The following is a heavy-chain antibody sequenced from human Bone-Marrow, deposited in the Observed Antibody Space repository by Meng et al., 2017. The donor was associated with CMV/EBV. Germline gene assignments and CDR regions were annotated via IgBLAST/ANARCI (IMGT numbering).Heavy chain of an antibody. V-gene: IGHV1-69*02. CDR3: AKDGTDGFNGWVS. CDR2: IVPVLGIA. CDR1: GGTFTSDT. Sequence: SVKVSCKASGGTFTSDTVSWVRQAPGQGLEWMGRIVPVLGIANYAQMFQGRVTITADKTTSTVYMELTSLRSADTALYYCAKDGTDGFNGWVSWVQGTLVTVSS. D-gene: IGHD5-24*01. J-gene: IGHJ5*02.